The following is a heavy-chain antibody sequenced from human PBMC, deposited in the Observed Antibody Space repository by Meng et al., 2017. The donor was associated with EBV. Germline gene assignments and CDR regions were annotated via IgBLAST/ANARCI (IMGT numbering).Heavy chain of an antibody. Sequence: QVQWVQCAAELKKPGSSGKVSCKTSGGPFRYYAISWVRQAPGQGLEWLGGFLPRLGAPNYAQKFHGRVKITADESTSTHYMDLSSLRSEDTAIYYCASESGRGYTPDYWGQGTLVTVSS. V-gene: IGHV1-69*01. CDR2: FLPRLGAP. CDR3: ASESGRGYTPDY. CDR1: GGPFRYYA. D-gene: IGHD3-10*01. J-gene: IGHJ4*02.